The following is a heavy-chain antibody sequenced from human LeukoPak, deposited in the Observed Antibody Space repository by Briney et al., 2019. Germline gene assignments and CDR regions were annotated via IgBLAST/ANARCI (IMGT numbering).Heavy chain of an antibody. CDR1: GFTFDDYG. J-gene: IGHJ6*03. D-gene: IGHD1-26*01. Sequence: GGSLRLSCAASGFTFDDYGMSWVRQAPGKGLEWVSSINWNGGSTEYADSVKGRFTISRDNAKNSLYLQMNSLRVEDTALYYCARESLVDYNFYYMDVWGKGTTVTVSS. CDR2: INWNGGST. V-gene: IGHV3-20*04. CDR3: ARESLVDYNFYYMDV.